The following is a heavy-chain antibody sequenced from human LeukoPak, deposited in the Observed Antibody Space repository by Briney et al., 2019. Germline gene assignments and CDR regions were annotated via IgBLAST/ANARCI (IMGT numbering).Heavy chain of an antibody. J-gene: IGHJ4*02. CDR3: ARAAYSSSPDY. Sequence: PGGCLRLSCSASGFTFSTYWMVWVRPAPGKGLLWVSHIDSDGSRTGYADPVKGRFTMSRDNAKNTLYLQMNSLRAEDTAVYFCARAAYSSSPDYWGQGTLVTVSS. CDR2: IDSDGSRT. D-gene: IGHD6-6*01. CDR1: GFTFSTYW. V-gene: IGHV3-74*01.